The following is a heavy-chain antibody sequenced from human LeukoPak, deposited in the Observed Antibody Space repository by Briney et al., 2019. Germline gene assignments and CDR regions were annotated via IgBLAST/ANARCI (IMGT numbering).Heavy chain of an antibody. V-gene: IGHV4-38-2*01. Sequence: SETLSLTCAVSAYSISSGYFWGWIRQPPGKGLEWIGRIHHSGSTYYNPSLKSRDIISVDTSKNRFSLRLSSVTAADTAVYFCARGGDKTRADYWGQGTLVTVSS. CDR3: ARGGDKTRADY. J-gene: IGHJ4*02. CDR1: AYSISSGYF. D-gene: IGHD3-16*01. CDR2: IHHSGST.